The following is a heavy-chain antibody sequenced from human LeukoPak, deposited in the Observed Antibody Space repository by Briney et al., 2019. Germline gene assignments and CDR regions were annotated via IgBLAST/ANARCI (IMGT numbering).Heavy chain of an antibody. CDR1: GFTFSSYW. J-gene: IGHJ6*02. V-gene: IGHV3-7*01. Sequence: GGSLRLSCAASGFTFSSYWMSWVRQAPGKGLEWVANIKQDGSEKYYVDSVKGRFTISRDNAKNSLYLQMNSLRAEDTAVYYCAREGGSPWDYYYGMDVWGQGTTVTVSS. CDR3: AREGGSPWDYYYGMDV. D-gene: IGHD1-26*01. CDR2: IKQDGSEK.